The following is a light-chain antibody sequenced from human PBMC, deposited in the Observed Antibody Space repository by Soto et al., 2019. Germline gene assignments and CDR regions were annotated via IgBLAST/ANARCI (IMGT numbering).Light chain of an antibody. Sequence: DIVMTQSPLSLPVTPGEPASISCRSSQSLLHSNRYNYFDWFLQKPGQSPQLLIYLGSNRASGVPDRFSGSGSGTDFTLKISRVEAEDVGVYYCMQALQTPPYTFGQGTKLEIK. J-gene: IGKJ2*01. V-gene: IGKV2-28*01. CDR1: QSLLHSNRYNY. CDR2: LGS. CDR3: MQALQTPPYT.